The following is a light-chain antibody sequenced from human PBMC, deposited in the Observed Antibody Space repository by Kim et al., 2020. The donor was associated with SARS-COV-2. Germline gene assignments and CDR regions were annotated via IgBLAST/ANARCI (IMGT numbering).Light chain of an antibody. Sequence: PASISCRSSQSLVYSDENIYLNWFHQRQGQSPRRLIYNVSNRDSGVPDRFSGSGSGTDFTLQISRVEAEDVGVYYCMQGTHWPFTFGPGTKVDIK. CDR2: NVS. V-gene: IGKV2-30*01. CDR3: MQGTHWPFT. J-gene: IGKJ3*01. CDR1: QSLVYSDENIY.